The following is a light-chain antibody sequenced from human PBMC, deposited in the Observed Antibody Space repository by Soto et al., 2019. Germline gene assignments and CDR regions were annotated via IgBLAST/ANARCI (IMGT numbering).Light chain of an antibody. CDR3: LHDSDYPLT. CDR2: AAS. CDR1: QGIRKD. Sequence: AIQMTQSPSSLSSSVGDRVTITCRASQGIRKDLGWYQQKPGKPPKLLIYAASTLPGGGASRFSGSGSGTDFTLTIGSLQPEDFATYYCLHDSDYPLTFGGGTKVEIK. V-gene: IGKV1-6*01. J-gene: IGKJ4*01.